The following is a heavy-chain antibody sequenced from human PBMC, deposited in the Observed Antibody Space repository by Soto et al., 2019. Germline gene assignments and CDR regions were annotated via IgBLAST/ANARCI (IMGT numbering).Heavy chain of an antibody. V-gene: IGHV3-33*01. J-gene: IGHJ4*02. CDR3: ASSWYLSNYEFDL. CDR1: GFTISGLG. CDR2: IWYDGSNK. D-gene: IGHD4-4*01. Sequence: SCTVSGFTISGLGINRIRQAPGKGLEWVAVIWYDGSNKYYADSVKGRFTISRDNSKNTLYLQMNSLRAEDTAVYYGASSWYLSNYEFDLWGQGTLVTGSS.